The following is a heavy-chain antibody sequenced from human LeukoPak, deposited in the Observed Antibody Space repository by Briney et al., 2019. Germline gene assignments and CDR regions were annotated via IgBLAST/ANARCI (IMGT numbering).Heavy chain of an antibody. CDR3: ARIQYGGPGDDAFDI. Sequence: GGSLRLSCAASGFTFSDYYMSWIRQAPGKGLEWVSYISSSSYTNYADSVKGRFTVSRDNAKNSLYLQMNSLRAEDTAVYYCARIQYGGPGDDAFDIWGQGTMVTVSS. CDR1: GFTFSDYY. CDR2: ISSSSYT. J-gene: IGHJ3*02. V-gene: IGHV3-11*03. D-gene: IGHD4-23*01.